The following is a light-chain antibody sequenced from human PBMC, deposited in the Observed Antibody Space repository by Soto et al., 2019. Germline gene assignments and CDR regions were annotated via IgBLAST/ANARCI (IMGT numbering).Light chain of an antibody. Sequence: EIVLTQSPATLSLSPGERATLSCRASQSVSSYLAWYQQKPGQAPRLLIYDASNRATGIPARFSGSGSGTEFTLTISSLEPEDFAVYYCQQRSYWPSITFGQGTRLEIK. CDR1: QSVSSY. V-gene: IGKV3-11*01. J-gene: IGKJ5*01. CDR2: DAS. CDR3: QQRSYWPSIT.